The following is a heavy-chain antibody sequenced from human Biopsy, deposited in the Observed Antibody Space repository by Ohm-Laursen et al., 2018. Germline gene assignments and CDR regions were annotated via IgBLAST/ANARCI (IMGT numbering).Heavy chain of an antibody. D-gene: IGHD5/OR15-5a*01. Sequence: SLRLSCAASGFTFRTYGMHWVRLAPGKGLEWVAVISYDQITQHYADSVRGRFTISRDNSKNTLYLQVNSLRAEDTAVYYCAKDLSVYYYYGIDVWGQGTTVTVSS. CDR3: AKDLSVYYYYGIDV. J-gene: IGHJ6*02. V-gene: IGHV3-30*19. CDR2: ISYDQITQ. CDR1: GFTFRTYG.